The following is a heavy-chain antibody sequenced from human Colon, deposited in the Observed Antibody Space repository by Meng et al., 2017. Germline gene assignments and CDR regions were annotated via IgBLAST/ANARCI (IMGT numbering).Heavy chain of an antibody. Sequence: GSLRLSCSISGASINNYYWSWIRQSPGRGLEWIGYMYYSGSSNSNPSLKSRVTMSGDTSTNQFFLKLSSVTAADTAVYYCARGNGAWELLVRDAFDIWGQGIMVTVSS. D-gene: IGHD4-23*01. CDR2: MYYSGSS. V-gene: IGHV4-59*01. CDR1: GASINNYY. CDR3: ARGNGAWELLVRDAFDI. J-gene: IGHJ3*02.